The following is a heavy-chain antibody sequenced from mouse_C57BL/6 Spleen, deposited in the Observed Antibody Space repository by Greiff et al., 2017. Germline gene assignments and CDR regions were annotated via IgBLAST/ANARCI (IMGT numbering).Heavy chain of an antibody. Sequence: QVQLQQPGPELVMPGASVKLSCKASGYTFTSYWMNWVKQRPGQGLEWIGEIDPSDSYTNYNQKFKGKSTLTVDKSSSTAYMQHSSLTSEDAAVYYWARGNCSSYGYFGVWGTGTTVTVS. CDR2: IDPSDSYT. J-gene: IGHJ1*03. V-gene: IGHV1-69*01. CDR1: GYTFTSYW. D-gene: IGHD1-1*01. CDR3: ARGNCSSYGYFGV.